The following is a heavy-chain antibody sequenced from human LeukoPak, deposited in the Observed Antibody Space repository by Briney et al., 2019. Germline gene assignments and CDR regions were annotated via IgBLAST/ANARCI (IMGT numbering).Heavy chain of an antibody. CDR1: GYTFTSYA. Sequence: ASVKVSCKASGYTFTSYAMHWVRQAPGQRLEWMGWINAGNGNTKYSQEFQGRVTITRDTSASTAYMELSSLRSEDMAVYYCAIAAAGEYNWFDPWGQGTLVTVSS. CDR2: INAGNGNT. J-gene: IGHJ5*02. D-gene: IGHD6-13*01. CDR3: AIAAAGEYNWFDP. V-gene: IGHV1-3*03.